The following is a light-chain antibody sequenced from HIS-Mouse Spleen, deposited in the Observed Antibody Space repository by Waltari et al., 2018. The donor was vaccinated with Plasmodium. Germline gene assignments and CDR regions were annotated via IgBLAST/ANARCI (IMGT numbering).Light chain of an antibody. CDR1: SSNLGSNY. Sequence: QSVLTQPPSASGTPGQRDTISCSGSSSNLGSNYVYWYQQLPGTAPKPLIYRNNQRPSGVPDRFSGSKSGTSASLAISGLRSEDEADYYCAAWDDSLSGRVFGGGTKLTVL. CDR3: AAWDDSLSGRV. V-gene: IGLV1-47*01. J-gene: IGLJ3*02. CDR2: RNN.